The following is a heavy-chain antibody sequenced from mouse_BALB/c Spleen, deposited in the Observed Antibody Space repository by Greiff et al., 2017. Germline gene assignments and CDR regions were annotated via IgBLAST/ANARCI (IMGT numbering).Heavy chain of an antibody. CDR2: IYPGNVNT. CDR1: GYTFTSYY. D-gene: IGHD2-2*01. CDR3: ARPYGYGESAWFAY. J-gene: IGHJ3*01. V-gene: IGHV1S56*01. Sequence: QVQLKESGPELVKPGASVRISCKASGYTFTSYYIHWVKQRPGQGLEWIGWIYPGNVNTKYNEKFKGKATLTADKSSSTAYMQLSSLTSEDSAVYFCARPYGYGESAWFAYWGQGTLVTVSA.